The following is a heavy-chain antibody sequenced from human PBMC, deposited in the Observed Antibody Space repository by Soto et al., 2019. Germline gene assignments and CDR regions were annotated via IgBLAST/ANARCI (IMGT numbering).Heavy chain of an antibody. J-gene: IGHJ6*02. D-gene: IGHD3-3*01. CDR3: ARLRSGFRYYYGMDV. CDR1: GGSFSGYY. CDR2: INHSGST. Sequence: SETLSLTCAVYGGSFSGYYWSWILQPPGKGLEWIGEINHSGSTNYNPSLKSRVTISVDTSKNQFSLKLSSVTAADTAVYYCARLRSGFRYYYGMDVWGQGTTVTVSS. V-gene: IGHV4-34*01.